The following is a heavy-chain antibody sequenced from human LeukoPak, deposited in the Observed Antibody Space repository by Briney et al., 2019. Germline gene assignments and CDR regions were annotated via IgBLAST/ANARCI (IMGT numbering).Heavy chain of an antibody. CDR3: AIDWDRCKLTAMRCAMAV. V-gene: IGHV1-24*01. J-gene: IGHJ6*02. Sequence: ASVKVSCKVSGYSLNELSMHWVRQAPGKGLEWMGGFDPEEVETMYAQNFQGRLTMTEDTSTDTAYMELSSPRSEDMAVYYCAIDWDRCKLTAMRCAMAVWGQGTTVIVSS. CDR2: FDPEEVET. D-gene: IGHD1-26*01. CDR1: GYSLNELS.